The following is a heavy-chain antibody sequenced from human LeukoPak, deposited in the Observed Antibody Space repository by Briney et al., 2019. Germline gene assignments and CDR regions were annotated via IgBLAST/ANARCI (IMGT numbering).Heavy chain of an antibody. J-gene: IGHJ5*02. CDR3: ARGYTLLFGWFDP. CDR1: GGSFSGYY. CDR2: INHSGST. V-gene: IGHV4-34*01. Sequence: NPSETLSLTCAVYGGSFSGYYWSWLRQPPGKGLEWIGEINHSGSTNYNPSLKSRVTISVDTSKTQFSLKLSSVTAADTAVYYCARGYTLLFGWFDPWGQGTLVTVSS. D-gene: IGHD2-21*02.